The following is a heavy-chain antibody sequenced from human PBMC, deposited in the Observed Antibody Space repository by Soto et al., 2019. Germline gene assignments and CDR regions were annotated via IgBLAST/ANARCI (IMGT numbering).Heavy chain of an antibody. Sequence: SETLSLTCTVSGGSISSGGYYWSWIRQHPGKGLEWIGYIYYSGSTYYNPSLKSRVTISVDTSKNQFSLKLSSVTAADTAVYYCARTRSGQLVYFDYWGQGTLVTVSS. CDR3: ARTRSGQLVYFDY. CDR1: GGSISSGGYY. D-gene: IGHD6-6*01. V-gene: IGHV4-31*03. CDR2: IYYSGST. J-gene: IGHJ4*02.